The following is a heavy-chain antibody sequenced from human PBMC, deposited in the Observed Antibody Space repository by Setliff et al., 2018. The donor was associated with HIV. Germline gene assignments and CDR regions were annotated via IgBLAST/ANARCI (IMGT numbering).Heavy chain of an antibody. CDR1: GGTFSSYA. CDR2: IIPIFGTA. J-gene: IGHJ5*02. V-gene: IGHV1-69*05. D-gene: IGHD3-9*01. Sequence: GASVKVSCKASGGTFSSYAISWVRQAPGQGLEWMGGIIPIFGTANYAQKFQGRVTITTDESTSTAYMELSSLRSEDTAGYYCARVPTYYDILTGYYLDPWGQGTLVTVSS. CDR3: ARVPTYYDILTGYYLDP.